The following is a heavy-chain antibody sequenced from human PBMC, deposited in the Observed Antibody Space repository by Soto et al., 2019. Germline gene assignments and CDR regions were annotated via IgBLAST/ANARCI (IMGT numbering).Heavy chain of an antibody. CDR1: GGSFSGYY. V-gene: IGHV4-34*01. Sequence: SDTLSLTCAVYGGSFSGYYWSWIRQPPGKGLEWIGEINHSGSTNYNPSLKSRVTISVDTSKNQFSLKLSSVTAADTAVYYCARDVGYSSSSGTYGMDVWGQGTTVTVSS. CDR3: ARDVGYSSSSGTYGMDV. D-gene: IGHD6-6*01. CDR2: INHSGST. J-gene: IGHJ6*02.